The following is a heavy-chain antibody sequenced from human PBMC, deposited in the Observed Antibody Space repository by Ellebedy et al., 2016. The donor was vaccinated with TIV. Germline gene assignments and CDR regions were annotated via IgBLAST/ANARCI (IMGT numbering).Heavy chain of an antibody. CDR2: ISYSGDVM. V-gene: IGHV3-11*01. CDR3: ARLGVIAAAGVGDY. CDR1: GFTFSGYY. D-gene: IGHD6-13*01. Sequence: GESLKISCAASGFTFSGYYMSWFRQTPGKGPEWVSYISYSGDVMYYADSVKGRFTTSRDNAVNSLYLQMNSLRDEDTAVYYCARLGVIAAAGVGDYWGQGTLVIVSS. J-gene: IGHJ4*02.